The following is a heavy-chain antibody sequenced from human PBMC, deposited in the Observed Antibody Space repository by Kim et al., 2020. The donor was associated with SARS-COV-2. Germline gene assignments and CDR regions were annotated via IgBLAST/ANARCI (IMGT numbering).Heavy chain of an antibody. CDR2: RT. Sequence: RTTHARKFQGRVTVTTDTSTSTVYMNLGSLRSEDTAVYYCARVLSLVVWDHWGQGTLVTVSA. CDR3: ARVLSLVVWDH. D-gene: IGHD2-15*01. V-gene: IGHV1-46*01. J-gene: IGHJ4*02.